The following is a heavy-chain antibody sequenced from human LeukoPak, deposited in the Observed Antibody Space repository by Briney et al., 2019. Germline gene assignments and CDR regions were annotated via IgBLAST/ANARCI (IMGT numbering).Heavy chain of an antibody. J-gene: IGHJ3*02. V-gene: IGHV3-23*01. CDR2: LSGSGGST. CDR1: GFTFSSYA. D-gene: IGHD3-10*01. CDR3: AKGFRRFGELLDAFDI. Sequence: GGSLRLSCAASGFTFSSYAMSWVRQAPGKGLEWVSALSGSGGSTYYADSVKGRFTISRDNFKNTLYLQLNSLRAEDTAVYYCAKGFRRFGELLDAFDIWGQGTMVTVSS.